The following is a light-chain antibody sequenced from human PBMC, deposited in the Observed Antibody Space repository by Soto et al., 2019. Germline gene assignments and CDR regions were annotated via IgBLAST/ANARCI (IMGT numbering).Light chain of an antibody. CDR2: DAS. CDR1: QSVSS. J-gene: IGKJ4*01. V-gene: IGKV3-11*01. CDR3: QQRSNWPPLT. Sequence: EIVLTQSPATLSLSPGERATLSCRASQSVSSLAWYQQKPGQAPRLLIYDASNRATGIPARFSGSGSGTDLTLTISSLEPEDFAVYYCQQRSNWPPLTFGGGTKVEIK.